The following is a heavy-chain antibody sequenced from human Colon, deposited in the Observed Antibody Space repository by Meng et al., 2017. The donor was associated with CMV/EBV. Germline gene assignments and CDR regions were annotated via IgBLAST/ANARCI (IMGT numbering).Heavy chain of an antibody. V-gene: IGHV3-11*06. CDR1: GVTFSDDY. Sequence: VESGGALVKPGGPPSPSCAGSGVTFSDDYMHWGRQAPGKGLEWISYVSRDSAIYTKYADSVRGRFTVSRDNAKNSLYLQMNNLRAEDTAVYYCTREGGAKRFDSWGQGTLVTVSS. CDR3: TREGGAKRFDS. J-gene: IGHJ4*02. CDR2: VSRDSAIYT. D-gene: IGHD3-16*01.